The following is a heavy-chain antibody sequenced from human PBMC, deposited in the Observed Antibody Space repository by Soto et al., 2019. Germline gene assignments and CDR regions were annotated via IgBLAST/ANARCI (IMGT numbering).Heavy chain of an antibody. V-gene: IGHV3-7*01. CDR1: GFMFSAYW. J-gene: IGHJ4*02. CDR3: ARDFYGGYTYGPGDY. Sequence: SLRLSCAASGFMFSAYWMSWVRQAPGKGLEWVANIHGDGGKIYYVDSVKGRFTISRDNAKRSLYLQMNSLRAEDTAVYYCARDFYGGYTYGPGDYWGQGALVTVSS. D-gene: IGHD5-18*01. CDR2: IHGDGGKI.